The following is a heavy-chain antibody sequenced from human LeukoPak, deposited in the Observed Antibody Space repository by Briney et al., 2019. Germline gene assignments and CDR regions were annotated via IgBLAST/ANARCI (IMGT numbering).Heavy chain of an antibody. D-gene: IGHD2-2*01. V-gene: IGHV5-51*01. J-gene: IGHJ4*02. CDR2: IYPGDSDT. CDR3: ARGASYCSSTGRYPDY. CDR1: GYSFTSYW. Sequence: GESLKISCKGSGYSFTSYWIGWVRQMPGKGLEWMGIIYPGDSDTRYSPSFQGQVTISADKSISTAYLQWSSLKASDTAMYYCARGASYCSSTGRYPDYWGQGTLVTVSS.